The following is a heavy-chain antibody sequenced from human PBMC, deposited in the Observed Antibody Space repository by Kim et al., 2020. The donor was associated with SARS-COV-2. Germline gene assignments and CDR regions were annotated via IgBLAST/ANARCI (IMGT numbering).Heavy chain of an antibody. CDR3: ARIPLAFRESRGWIDP. J-gene: IGHJ5*02. V-gene: IGHV4-30-4*01. Sequence: SETLSLTCTVSGGSINSGEYYWTWIRQSAGKGLEWIGDISYNGATHYNPSLRGRVALLIDTPRNQFSLKVTSVRAADTAVYYCARIPLAFRESRGWIDPWGQGTLVTVSS. CDR2: ISYNGAT. CDR1: GGSINSGEYY.